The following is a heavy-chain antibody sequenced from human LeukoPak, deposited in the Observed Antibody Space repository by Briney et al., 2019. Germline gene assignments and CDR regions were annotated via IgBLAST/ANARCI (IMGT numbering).Heavy chain of an antibody. J-gene: IGHJ4*02. CDR1: GYTFTSYD. CDR3: ARGLETYYYGSGSPVKNDY. Sequence: ASVKVSCKASGYTFTSYDINWVRQATGQGLEWMGWMNPNSGNTGYAQKFPGRVTMTRNTSISTAYMELSRLRSEDTAVYYCARGLETYYYGSGSPVKNDYWGQGTLVTVSS. CDR2: MNPNSGNT. D-gene: IGHD3-10*01. V-gene: IGHV1-8*01.